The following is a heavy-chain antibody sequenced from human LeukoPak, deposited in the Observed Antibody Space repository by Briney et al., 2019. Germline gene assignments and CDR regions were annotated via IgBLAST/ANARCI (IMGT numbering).Heavy chain of an antibody. V-gene: IGHV1-18*01. CDR2: ISAYNGNT. Sequence: ASEKVSCKASGYTFTSYGISWVRQAPGQGLEWMGWISAYNGNTNYAQKLQGRVTMTTDTSTSTAYMELRSLRSDDTAVYYCAREASPLYYFDYWGQGTLVTVSS. CDR3: AREASPLYYFDY. J-gene: IGHJ4*02. CDR1: GYTFTSYG.